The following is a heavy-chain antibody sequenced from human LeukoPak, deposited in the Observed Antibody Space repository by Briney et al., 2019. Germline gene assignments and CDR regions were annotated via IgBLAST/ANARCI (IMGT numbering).Heavy chain of an antibody. Sequence: ETLSLTCTVSGGSISSYYWSWVRQAPGKGLEWVSVIYSGGSTHYADSVKGRFTISRDNSKNTLYLQMNSLRAEDTAVYYCASLYYGGNNFDYWGQGTLVTVSS. J-gene: IGHJ4*02. CDR2: IYSGGST. CDR1: GGSISSYY. CDR3: ASLYYGGNNFDY. D-gene: IGHD4-23*01. V-gene: IGHV3-66*01.